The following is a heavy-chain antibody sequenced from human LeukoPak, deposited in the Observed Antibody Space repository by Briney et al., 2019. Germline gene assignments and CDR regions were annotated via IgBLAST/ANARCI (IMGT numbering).Heavy chain of an antibody. V-gene: IGHV1-18*01. CDR2: ISAYNGNT. J-gene: IGHJ4*02. Sequence: GASVKVSCKASGYTFTSYGISWVRQAPGQGLEWMGWISAYNGNTNYAQKLQGRVTMTTDTSTSTAYMELRSLRSDDTAVYYCARDKRWFGGFDYFDYWGQGTLVTVSS. CDR1: GYTFTSYG. D-gene: IGHD3-10*01. CDR3: ARDKRWFGGFDYFDY.